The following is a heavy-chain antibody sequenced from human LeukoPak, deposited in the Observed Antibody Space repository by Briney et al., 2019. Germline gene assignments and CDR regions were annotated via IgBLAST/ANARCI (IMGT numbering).Heavy chain of an antibody. CDR2: ISAYNGNT. V-gene: IGHV1-18*01. Sequence: ASVKVSCKASGYTFTSYGFSWVRQAPGQGLEWMGWISAYNGNTNYAQKLQGRVTMTEDTSTDTAYMELSSLRSEDTAVYYCATGRITMVRGAGDYWGQGTLVTVSS. CDR3: ATGRITMVRGAGDY. J-gene: IGHJ4*02. CDR1: GYTFTSYG. D-gene: IGHD3-10*01.